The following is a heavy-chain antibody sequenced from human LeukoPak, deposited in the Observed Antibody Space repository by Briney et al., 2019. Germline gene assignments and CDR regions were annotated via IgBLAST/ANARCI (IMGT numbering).Heavy chain of an antibody. J-gene: IGHJ6*03. Sequence: SETLSLTCAVYGGSFSGYYWSWIRQPPGKGLEWIGEINHSGSTNYNLSLKSRVTISVDTSKNQFSLKLSSVTAADTAVYYCARGQARRVATRDYYMDVWGKGTTVTVSS. CDR1: GGSFSGYY. V-gene: IGHV4-34*01. CDR3: ARGQARRVATRDYYMDV. CDR2: INHSGST. D-gene: IGHD5-12*01.